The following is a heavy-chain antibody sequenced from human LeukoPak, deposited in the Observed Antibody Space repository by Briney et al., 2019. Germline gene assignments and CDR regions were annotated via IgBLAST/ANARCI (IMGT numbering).Heavy chain of an antibody. Sequence: RGSLRLSCAASGFTFSSYSMNWVRQAPGKGLEWISYISSSSSYTNFADSVKGRFTISRDNAKSSLFLQLNSLRAEDTAVYYCARSHYDSRGYYFDYWGQGTLVTVSS. CDR1: GFTFSSYS. D-gene: IGHD3-22*01. CDR2: ISSSSSYT. J-gene: IGHJ4*02. V-gene: IGHV3-21*05. CDR3: ARSHYDSRGYYFDY.